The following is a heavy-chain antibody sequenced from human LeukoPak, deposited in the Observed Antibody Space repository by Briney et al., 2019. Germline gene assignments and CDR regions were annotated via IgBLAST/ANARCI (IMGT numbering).Heavy chain of an antibody. CDR3: ARHGGYYDSSGYYPPGDY. J-gene: IGHJ4*02. CDR2: IYPGDSDT. CDR1: GYSFTSYW. V-gene: IGHV5-51*01. D-gene: IGHD3-22*01. Sequence: GESLKISCKGSGYSFTSYWIGWVCQMPGKGLEWMGIIYPGDSDTRYSPSFQGQVTISADKSISTPYLQWSSLKASDTAMYYCARHGGYYDSSGYYPPGDYWGQGTLVTVSS.